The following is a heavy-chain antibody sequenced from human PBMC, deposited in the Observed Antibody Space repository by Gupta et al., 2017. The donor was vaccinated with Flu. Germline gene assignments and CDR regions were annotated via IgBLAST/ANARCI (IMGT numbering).Heavy chain of an antibody. CDR2: IYYSGST. J-gene: IGHJ4*02. Sequence: SSYYWGWIRQPPGKGLEWIGSIYYSGSTYYNPSLKSRVTISVDTSKNQFSLKLSSVTAADTAVYYCARRATVVTLNSDFDYWGQGTLVTVSS. D-gene: IGHD4-17*01. CDR1: SSYY. CDR3: ARRATVVTLNSDFDY. V-gene: IGHV4-39*01.